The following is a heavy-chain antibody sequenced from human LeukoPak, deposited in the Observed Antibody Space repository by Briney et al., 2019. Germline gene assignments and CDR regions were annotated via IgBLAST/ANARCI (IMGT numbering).Heavy chain of an antibody. CDR1: GGSISSYY. J-gene: IGHJ5*02. Sequence: SETLSLTCTVSGGSISSYYWSWIRQPPGKGLEWIGYIYYSGSTNYNPSLKSRVTISVDTSKNQFSLKLSSVTAADTAVYYCARGGSSRLSWFDPWGQGTLVTVSS. V-gene: IGHV4-59*01. CDR2: IYYSGST. D-gene: IGHD6-13*01. CDR3: ARGGSSRLSWFDP.